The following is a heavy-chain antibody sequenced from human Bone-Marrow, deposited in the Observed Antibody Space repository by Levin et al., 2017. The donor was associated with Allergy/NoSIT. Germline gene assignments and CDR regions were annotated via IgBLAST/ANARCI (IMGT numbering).Heavy chain of an antibody. J-gene: IGHJ3*02. CDR2: MNPNSGNI. Sequence: ASVKVSCKASGYTFTSFDIQWVRQAPGQGLEWMAWMNPNSGNIGYPQKFQGRVTMTMDTSTSTAYMELNSLTSEDTDVYYCARRVRYSNGWYDALDIWGQGTLVTVSP. D-gene: IGHD6-19*01. CDR3: ARRVRYSNGWYDALDI. V-gene: IGHV1-8*02. CDR1: GYTFTSFD.